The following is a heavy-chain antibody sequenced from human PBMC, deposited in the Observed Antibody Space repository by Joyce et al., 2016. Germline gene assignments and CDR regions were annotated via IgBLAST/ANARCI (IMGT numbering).Heavy chain of an antibody. D-gene: IGHD3-9*01. CDR2: ISYDGSNK. CDR1: GFTFSNYG. Sequence: QGQLVESGGGVVQPGRSLRLSCAASGFTFSNYGMHWVRQAPGKGLEWVAVISYDGSNKHYGDSGKGRFTISRDKSKNTLYLQMNSLRAEDTAVYYCAGGILTGYFDYWGQGTLVTVSS. CDR3: AGGILTGYFDY. V-gene: IGHV3-30*03. J-gene: IGHJ4*02.